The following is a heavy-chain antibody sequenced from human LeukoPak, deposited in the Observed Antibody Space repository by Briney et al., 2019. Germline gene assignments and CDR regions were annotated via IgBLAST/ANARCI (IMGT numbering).Heavy chain of an antibody. CDR3: ARGTRPITMVRNMIWVSGEYCQH. D-gene: IGHD3-10*01. Sequence: SESLSLTPAVYGRSFSRYYWSWIRQPPGKGLVWIGDLNHSGSTNYNQSLKSRVTISVDTSKNQFSLKLSSVTAADTAVYYCARGTRPITMVRNMIWVSGEYCQHWGQGTLVTVSS. CDR2: LNHSGST. V-gene: IGHV4-34*01. CDR1: GRSFSRYY. J-gene: IGHJ1*01.